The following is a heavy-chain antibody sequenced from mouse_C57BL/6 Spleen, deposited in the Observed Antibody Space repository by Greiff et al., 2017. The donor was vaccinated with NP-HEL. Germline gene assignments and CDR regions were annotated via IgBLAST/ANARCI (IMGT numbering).Heavy chain of an antibody. CDR2: INPSTGGT. CDR3: AKAIDCYFYFDC. V-gene: IGHV1-42*01. D-gene: IGHD2-3*01. Sequence: VQLQQSGPELVKPGASVKISCKASGYSFTGYYMNWVKQSPEKSLEWIGEINPSTGGTTYNQKFKAKATLTVDKSSSTADMQLKSLTSEDSAVHYCAKAIDCYFYFDCWGHGTTLTVSS. J-gene: IGHJ2*01. CDR1: GYSFTGYY.